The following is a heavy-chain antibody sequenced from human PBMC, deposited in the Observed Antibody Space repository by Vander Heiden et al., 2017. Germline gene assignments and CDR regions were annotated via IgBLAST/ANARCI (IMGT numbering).Heavy chain of an antibody. D-gene: IGHD3-22*01. CDR2: ITDSGHYT. J-gene: IGHJ4*02. CDR3: AKGSSGSRPYYFDY. V-gene: IGHV3-23*01. CDR1: GFPFNNYA. Sequence: VQLLESGGHLVQSGGYLRLSCAASGFPFNNYAMSWLRQAPGKGLEWFSAITDSGHYTYYADSVQGRFTISRDNSKSTLYLQMNSLRAEDTAIYYCAKGSSGSRPYYFDYWGQGTLVTVSS.